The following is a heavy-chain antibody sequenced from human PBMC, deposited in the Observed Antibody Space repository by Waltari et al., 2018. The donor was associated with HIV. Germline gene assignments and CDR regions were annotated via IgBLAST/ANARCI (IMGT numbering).Heavy chain of an antibody. Sequence: EVQLVESGGGLVQPGGSLRLSCAASGFTFNKYWMTWVRQGPGKGLEWVANIKQEESEKYYVDSLKGRFTISRDNAKNSLFLQMNSLRVEDTAVYYCAREALYDSSGYYFDYWGQGTLVTVSS. CDR2: IKQEESEK. J-gene: IGHJ4*02. CDR1: GFTFNKYW. D-gene: IGHD3-22*01. CDR3: AREALYDSSGYYFDY. V-gene: IGHV3-7*01.